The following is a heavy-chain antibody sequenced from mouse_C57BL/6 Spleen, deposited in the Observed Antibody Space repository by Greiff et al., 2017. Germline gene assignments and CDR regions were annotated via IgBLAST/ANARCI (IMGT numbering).Heavy chain of an antibody. CDR3: AREINYYGSNYAMDY. V-gene: IGHV1-53*01. D-gene: IGHD1-1*01. J-gene: IGHJ4*01. Sequence: QVQLQQPGTELVKPGASVKLSCKASGYTFTSYWMHWVKQRPGQGLEWIGNINPSNGGTNYNEKFKSKATLTVDKSSSTAYMQLSSLTSEDSAVYDCAREINYYGSNYAMDYWGQGTSVTVSS. CDR1: GYTFTSYW. CDR2: INPSNGGT.